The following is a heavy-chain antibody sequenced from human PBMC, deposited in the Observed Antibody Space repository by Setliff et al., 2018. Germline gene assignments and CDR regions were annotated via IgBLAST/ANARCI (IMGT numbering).Heavy chain of an antibody. V-gene: IGHV3-23*01. CDR3: ARTYCSDTSCYDYYYYMDV. J-gene: IGHJ6*03. CDR1: GFTFSSYA. Sequence: GGSLRLSCAAAGFTFSSYAMSWVRQAPGEGLEWVSAISGSGGYTYYADSVKGRFTISRDNSKNTLYLQMNSLRAEDTAVYYCARTYCSDTSCYDYYYYMDVWGKGTTVTVSS. D-gene: IGHD2-2*01. CDR2: ISGSGGYT.